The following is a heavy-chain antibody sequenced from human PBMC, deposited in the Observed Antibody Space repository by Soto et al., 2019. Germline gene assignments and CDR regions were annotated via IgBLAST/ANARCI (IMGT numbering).Heavy chain of an antibody. Sequence: QVQLQQWGAGLLKPSETLPLTCAVYGGSFSGYYWSWIRQPPGKGLEWIGEINHSGSTNYNPSLKSRVTISVDTSKNQFSLKLSSVTAADTAVYYCARGLSFDYWGQGTLVTVSS. J-gene: IGHJ4*02. CDR3: ARGLSFDY. CDR1: GGSFSGYY. CDR2: INHSGST. V-gene: IGHV4-34*01.